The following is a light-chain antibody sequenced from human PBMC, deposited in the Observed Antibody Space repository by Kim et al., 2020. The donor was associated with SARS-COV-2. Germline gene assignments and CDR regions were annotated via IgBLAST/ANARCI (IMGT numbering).Light chain of an antibody. Sequence: SELTQPASVSGSPGQSITISCTGTSSDVGGYNYVSWYQQHPGKAPKLMIYDVSNRPSGVSNRFSGSKSGNTASLTISGLQAEDEADYYCSSYTSSSTFPFGTGTKVTVL. V-gene: IGLV2-14*03. CDR3: SSYTSSSTFP. CDR2: DVS. CDR1: SSDVGGYNY. J-gene: IGLJ1*01.